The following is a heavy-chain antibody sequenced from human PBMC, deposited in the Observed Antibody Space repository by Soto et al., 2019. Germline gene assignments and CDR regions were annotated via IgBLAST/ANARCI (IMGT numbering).Heavy chain of an antibody. V-gene: IGHV1-18*01. CDR3: ARGGYYDSSGARNYYFYGMNV. CDR2: ISPYDGYT. Sequence: QVQLVQSGAEVKKPGASVKVSCKASGYTFASYGINWVRQAPGQGLEWLGWISPYDGYTHYAQILQGRVSMTTDTHTKTAYSELKSLRSDDTAMYYCARGGYYDSSGARNYYFYGMNVWGQGTTVTVSS. D-gene: IGHD3-22*01. CDR1: GYTFASYG. J-gene: IGHJ6*02.